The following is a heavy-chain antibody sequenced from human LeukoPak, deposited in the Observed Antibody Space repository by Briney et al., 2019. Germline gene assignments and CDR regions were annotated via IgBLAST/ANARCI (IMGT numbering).Heavy chain of an antibody. CDR2: IWYDGSNK. CDR3: AKEGNMGPPGVVRTNWFDP. CDR1: GFTFSSYG. Sequence: TGGSLRLSCAASGFTFSSYGMHWVRQAPGKGLEWVAVIWYDGSNKYYADSVKGRFTISRDNSKNTLYLQMNSLRAEDTAVYYCAKEGNMGPPGVVRTNWFDPWGQGTLVTVSS. D-gene: IGHD3-3*01. J-gene: IGHJ5*02. V-gene: IGHV3-30*02.